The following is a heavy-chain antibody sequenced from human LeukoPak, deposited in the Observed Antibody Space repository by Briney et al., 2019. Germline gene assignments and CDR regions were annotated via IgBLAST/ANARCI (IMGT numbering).Heavy chain of an antibody. D-gene: IGHD5-24*01. CDR2: IIPIVRTT. V-gene: IGHV1-69*01. J-gene: IGHJ4*02. Sequence: SAKVSCKASGGTFSSYALNWVRQAPGQGLEWMAGIIPIVRTTNYAQKFQGRVTITADESTSTTYMELSSLRSEDTAVYYCARGDGYNSGFDYWGQGTLVTVSS. CDR3: ARGDGYNSGFDY. CDR1: GGTFSSYA.